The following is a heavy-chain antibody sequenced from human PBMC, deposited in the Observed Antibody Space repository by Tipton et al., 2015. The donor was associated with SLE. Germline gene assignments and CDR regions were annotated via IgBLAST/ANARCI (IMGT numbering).Heavy chain of an antibody. CDR3: ARGGVSGFHPSAFDI. Sequence: TLSLTCTVSGGSISSYYWSWIRQPPGKGLEWIGYIYYSGSTNYSGSTNYNPSLKSRVTISLDTSKNQFSLKLSSVTAADTAVYYCARGGVSGFHPSAFDIWGQGTMVTVSS. CDR2: IYYSGSTNYSGST. D-gene: IGHD3-10*01. J-gene: IGHJ3*02. CDR1: GGSISSYY. V-gene: IGHV4-59*01.